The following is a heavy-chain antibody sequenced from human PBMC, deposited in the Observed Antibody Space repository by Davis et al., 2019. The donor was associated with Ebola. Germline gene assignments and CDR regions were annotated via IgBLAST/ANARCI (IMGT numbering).Heavy chain of an antibody. Sequence: PSETLSLTCGVSGGSVSTSYSWGWVRQPPGKGLEWIVGVFSTGNSYYNPSLKSRVTISLETSTSQFSLRLSSVTAADTAVYYCAGLSPLGTTIDYCGQGTLVTVSS. J-gene: IGHJ4*02. CDR2: VFSTGNS. V-gene: IGHV4-39*01. CDR1: GGSVSTSYS. D-gene: IGHD1-7*01. CDR3: AGLSPLGTTIDY.